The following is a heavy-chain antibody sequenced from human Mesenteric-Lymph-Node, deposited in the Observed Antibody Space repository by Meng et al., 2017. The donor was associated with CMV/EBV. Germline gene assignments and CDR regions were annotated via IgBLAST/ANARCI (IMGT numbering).Heavy chain of an antibody. CDR3: ARDGFRSELDY. V-gene: IGHV3-74*01. CDR1: GFTFNTYW. D-gene: IGHD6-25*01. CDR2: VNTDGSDT. J-gene: IGHJ4*02. Sequence: GESLKISCAASGFTFNTYWMHWVRQAPGKGPVWVARVNTDGSDTVYADSVKGRFTISRDNAKNTLYLQMNSRRGEDTAVYYCARDGFRSELDYWGQGTLVTVSS.